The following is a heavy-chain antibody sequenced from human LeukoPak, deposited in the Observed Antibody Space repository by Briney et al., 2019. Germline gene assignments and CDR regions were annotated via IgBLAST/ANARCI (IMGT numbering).Heavy chain of an antibody. D-gene: IGHD5-18*01. CDR3: ARDLMSELWLVY. CDR2: IYYTET. V-gene: IGHV4-59*02. CDR1: GGSVSNYY. J-gene: IGHJ4*02. Sequence: SETLSLTCTVSGGSVSNYYWSWIRQSPGKGLEWIGYIYYTETSYNPSLKSRVTISADTSKNQFSLKLYSVTAADTAVYYCARDLMSELWLVYWGQGTLVTVSS.